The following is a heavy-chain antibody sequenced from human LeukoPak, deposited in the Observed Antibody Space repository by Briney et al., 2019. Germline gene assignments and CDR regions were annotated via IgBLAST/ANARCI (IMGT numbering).Heavy chain of an antibody. CDR1: GYTLTELS. CDR2: FDPEDGET. J-gene: IGHJ4*02. CDR3: AKAYYDTSGRMGGFDY. D-gene: IGHD3-22*01. V-gene: IGHV1-24*01. Sequence: ASVKVSCKVSGYTLTELSMHWVRQAPGKGLEWMGGFDPEDGETIYAQKFQGRVTMTEDTSTDTAYMELSSLRSEDTAVYYCAKAYYDTSGRMGGFDYWGQGTLVTVSS.